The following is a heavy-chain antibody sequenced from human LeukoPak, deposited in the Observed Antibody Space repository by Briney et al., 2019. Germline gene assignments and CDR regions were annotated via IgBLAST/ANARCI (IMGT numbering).Heavy chain of an antibody. CDR3: AKGEPLMVRGVIINWFDP. CDR1: GFTFDDYA. V-gene: IGHV3-9*01. CDR2: FSWCSGSI. J-gene: IGHJ5*02. Sequence: GGSLRLSCAASGFTFDDYARHWGRQAPGKVLEWVSGFSWCSGSIGYADSVKGRFTISRDNAKNSLYLQMNSLRAEDTALYYCAKGEPLMVRGVIINWFDPWGQGTLVTVSS. D-gene: IGHD3-10*01.